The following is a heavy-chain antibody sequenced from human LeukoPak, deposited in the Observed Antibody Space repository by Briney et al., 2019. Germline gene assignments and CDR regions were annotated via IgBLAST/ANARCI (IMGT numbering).Heavy chain of an antibody. D-gene: IGHD3-22*01. CDR2: ISYDGSNK. J-gene: IGHJ4*02. V-gene: IGHV3-30*03. Sequence: GRSLRLSCAASGFTFSSYSMNWVRQAPGKGLEWVAVISYDGSNKYYADSVKGRFTISRDNSKNTLYLQMNSLRAEDTAVYYCARDFGPDYYDSSGYPDYWGQGTLVTVSS. CDR1: GFTFSSYS. CDR3: ARDFGPDYYDSSGYPDY.